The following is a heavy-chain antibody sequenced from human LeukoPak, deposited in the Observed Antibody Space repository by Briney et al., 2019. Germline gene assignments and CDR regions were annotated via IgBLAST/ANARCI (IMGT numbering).Heavy chain of an antibody. D-gene: IGHD1-20*01. J-gene: IGHJ4*02. Sequence: GASVKVSCKASGYTFTSLDINWVRQAPGQGLEWMGWMNPNCGYTGYAQKFQARVTMTRDTSIDTAYMELSSLRSDDTAVYYCARGITQGFDHWGQGTLVTVSS. CDR2: MNPNCGYT. CDR3: ARGITQGFDH. V-gene: IGHV1-8*01. CDR1: GYTFTSLD.